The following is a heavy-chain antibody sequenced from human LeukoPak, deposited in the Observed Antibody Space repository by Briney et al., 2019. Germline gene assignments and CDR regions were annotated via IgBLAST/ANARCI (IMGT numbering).Heavy chain of an antibody. CDR3: AKPYGSGSYYYEPDPGFDY. Sequence: GGSLRPSCAASGFTFSSYAMSWVRQAPGKGLEWVSAISGSGGSTYYADSVKGRFTISRDNSKNTLYLQMNSLRAEDTAVYYCAKPYGSGSYYYEPDPGFDYWGQGTLVTVSS. D-gene: IGHD3-10*01. CDR2: ISGSGGST. V-gene: IGHV3-23*01. CDR1: GFTFSSYA. J-gene: IGHJ4*02.